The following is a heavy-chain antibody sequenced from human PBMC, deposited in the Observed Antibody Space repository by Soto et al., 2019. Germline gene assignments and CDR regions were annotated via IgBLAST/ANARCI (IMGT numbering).Heavy chain of an antibody. CDR3: ATGVVDTAMVTSDY. CDR1: GFTFSSYA. J-gene: IGHJ4*02. D-gene: IGHD5-18*01. Sequence: GGPLRLSCAASGFTFSSYAMHWVRQAPGKGLEWVAVISYDGSNKYYADSVKGRFTISRDNSKNTLYLQMNSLRAEDTAVYYCATGVVDTAMVTSDYWGQGTLVTVSS. V-gene: IGHV3-30-3*01. CDR2: ISYDGSNK.